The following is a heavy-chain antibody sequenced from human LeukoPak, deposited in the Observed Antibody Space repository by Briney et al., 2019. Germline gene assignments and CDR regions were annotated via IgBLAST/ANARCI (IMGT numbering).Heavy chain of an antibody. CDR3: AREADIASFDL. V-gene: IGHV1-2*02. CDR1: GYTFTVNH. CDR2: NDPNSGGT. Sequence: ASVKVSCKASGYTFTVNHVHWVRQAPGQGLEWMGWNDPNSGGTKYAQKFQDRVAMTSDTSISTAYMELSGLRSDDTAVYFCAREADIASFDLWGRGTRVTVSS. D-gene: IGHD2-15*01. J-gene: IGHJ2*01.